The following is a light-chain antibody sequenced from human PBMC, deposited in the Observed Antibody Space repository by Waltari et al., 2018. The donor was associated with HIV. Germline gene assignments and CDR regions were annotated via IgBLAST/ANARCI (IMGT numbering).Light chain of an antibody. CDR1: SSDVGGYNS. J-gene: IGLJ1*01. CDR3: SSYTSSSPYA. V-gene: IGLV2-14*03. Sequence: QSALTQPASVSGSPGQSITISCTGTSSDVGGYNSVAWYQQPPGKAPNLMIYDVSNRPSGVSNRFSDSKSGNTASLTISGLQAEDEADYYCSSYTSSSPYAFGTGTKVTVL. CDR2: DVS.